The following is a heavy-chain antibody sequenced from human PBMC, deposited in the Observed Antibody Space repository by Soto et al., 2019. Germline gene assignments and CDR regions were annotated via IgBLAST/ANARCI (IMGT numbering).Heavy chain of an antibody. V-gene: IGHV1-69*01. CDR2: IIPIFGTA. J-gene: IGHJ4*02. CDR3: ARVRPPYYDSSGHFDY. Sequence: QVQLVQSGAEVKKPGSSVKVSCKASGGTFSSYAISWVRQAPGQGLEWMGGIIPIFGTANYAQKFQGRVTITADDSTSTAYMELSSLRSEATAVYYCARVRPPYYDSSGHFDYWGQGTLVTVSS. CDR1: GGTFSSYA. D-gene: IGHD3-22*01.